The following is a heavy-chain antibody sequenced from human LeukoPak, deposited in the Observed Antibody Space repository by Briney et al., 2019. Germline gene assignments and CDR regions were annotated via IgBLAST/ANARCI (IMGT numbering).Heavy chain of an antibody. D-gene: IGHD1-1*01. V-gene: IGHV4-34*01. J-gene: IGHJ4*02. CDR2: INHSGST. Sequence: SETLSLTCAVYGGSFSGYYWSWIRQPPGKGLEWIGEINHSGSTNYNPSLKSRVTISVDTSKNQFSLKLSSVTAADTAVYYCARTYNFDYWGQGTLVTVSS. CDR3: ARTYNFDY. CDR1: GGSFSGYY.